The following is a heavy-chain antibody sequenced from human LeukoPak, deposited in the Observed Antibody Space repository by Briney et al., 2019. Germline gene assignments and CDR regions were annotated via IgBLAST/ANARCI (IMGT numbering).Heavy chain of an antibody. CDR2: ISSSSSTI. CDR3: AREEYQLRYGFDY. Sequence: PGGSLRLSCAASGFTFSSYSMNWVRQAPGKGLEWVSYISSSSSTIYYADSVKGRFTISRNNVKNSLYLQMNSLRAEDTAVYYCAREEYQLRYGFDYWGQGTLVTVSS. CDR1: GFTFSSYS. V-gene: IGHV3-48*01. J-gene: IGHJ4*02. D-gene: IGHD2-2*02.